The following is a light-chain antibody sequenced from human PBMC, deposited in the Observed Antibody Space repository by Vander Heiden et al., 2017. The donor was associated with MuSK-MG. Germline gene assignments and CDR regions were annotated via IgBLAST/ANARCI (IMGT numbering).Light chain of an antibody. CDR1: QSIRTY. J-gene: IGKJ4*01. Sequence: QMPQSPSPLSASVGDVVTITCRASQSIRTYLNWHQQKGGQAPRLLIYAASNLKGGVPSRFSGSGSGTDFTLTISRLQPEDFATYYCQQSDTPPFTFGGGTKVEVK. V-gene: IGKV1-39*01. CDR2: AAS. CDR3: QQSDTPPFT.